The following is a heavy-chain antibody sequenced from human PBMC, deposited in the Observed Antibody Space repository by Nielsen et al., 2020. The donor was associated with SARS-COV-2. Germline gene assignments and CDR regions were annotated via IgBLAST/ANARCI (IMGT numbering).Heavy chain of an antibody. D-gene: IGHD3-22*01. CDR3: ARIAKYYDSSGYYNYFDY. V-gene: IGHV3-30-3*01. J-gene: IGHJ4*02. Sequence: GESLKISCAASGFTFSSYAMHWVRQAPGKGLEWVAGISYDGNNKYYADSVKGRFTISRDNSKNTLYLQMNSLRAEDTAVYYCARIAKYYDSSGYYNYFDYWGQGTLVTVSS. CDR1: GFTFSSYA. CDR2: ISYDGNNK.